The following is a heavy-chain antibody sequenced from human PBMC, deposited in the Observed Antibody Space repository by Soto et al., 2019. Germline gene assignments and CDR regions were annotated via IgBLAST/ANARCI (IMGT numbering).Heavy chain of an antibody. Sequence: SETLSLTCAVSGYSISSGYYWGWIRQPPGKGLEWIGSIYHSGSTYYNPSLKSRVTISVDTSKNQFSLKLSSVTAADTAVYYCARDTANLGSYFDYWVQGTLVTVSS. J-gene: IGHJ4*02. V-gene: IGHV4-38-2*02. CDR3: ARDTANLGSYFDY. CDR2: IYHSGST. D-gene: IGHD7-27*01. CDR1: GYSISSGYY.